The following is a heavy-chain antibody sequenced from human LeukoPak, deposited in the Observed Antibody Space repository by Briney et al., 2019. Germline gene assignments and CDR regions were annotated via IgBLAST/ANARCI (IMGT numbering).Heavy chain of an antibody. CDR2: ISSSGSTI. D-gene: IGHD6-19*01. V-gene: IGHV3-11*04. CDR3: AREGSLAVVFDY. Sequence: GGSLRLSCAASGFTFSDYYMSWIRQAPGKGLEWVSYISSSGSTIYYADSVKGRFPISRDDAKNSLYLQMNSLRAEDTAVYYCAREGSLAVVFDYWGQGTLVTVSS. J-gene: IGHJ4*02. CDR1: GFTFSDYY.